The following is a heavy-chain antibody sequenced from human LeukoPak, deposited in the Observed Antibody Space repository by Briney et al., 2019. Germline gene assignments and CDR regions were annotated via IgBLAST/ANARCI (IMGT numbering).Heavy chain of an antibody. CDR1: GFTFDDYA. V-gene: IGHV3-9*01. D-gene: IGHD2-15*01. J-gene: IGHJ5*02. Sequence: GRSLRLSCAASGFTFDDYAMHWVRQAPGKGLEWVSGISWNSGSIAYADSVKGRFTISRDNAKNSLYLQMNSLRAEDTAVYYCVKDIGSGWFNWFDPWGQGTLVTVSS. CDR3: VKDIGSGWFNWFDP. CDR2: ISWNSGSI.